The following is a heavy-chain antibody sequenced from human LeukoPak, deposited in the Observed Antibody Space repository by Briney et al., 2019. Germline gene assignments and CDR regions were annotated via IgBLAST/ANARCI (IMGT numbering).Heavy chain of an antibody. D-gene: IGHD3-10*01. J-gene: IGHJ4*02. CDR2: IKEDGTEK. CDR1: GFTFSNYW. V-gene: IGHV3-7*01. CDR3: ARRPFGADY. Sequence: PGGSLRLSCAASGFTFSNYWMGWVRQPPGKGLQWVANIKEDGTEKYYVDSVKGRFTISRDNAKNSVYLQMNSLRVEDTAVYYCARRPFGADYWGQGTLVTVS.